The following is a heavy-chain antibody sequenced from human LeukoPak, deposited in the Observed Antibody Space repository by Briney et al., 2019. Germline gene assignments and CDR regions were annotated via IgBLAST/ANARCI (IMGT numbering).Heavy chain of an antibody. Sequence: PSGTLSLTCAVSGGSISSSNWWSWVLQPPGKGLEWIGEIYHSGSTNYNPSLKSRVTISVDKSKNQFSLKLSSVTAADTAVYYCARGVYYYDSSGYSLFDYWGQGTLVTVSS. D-gene: IGHD3-22*01. CDR1: GGSISSSNW. J-gene: IGHJ4*02. CDR3: ARGVYYYDSSGYSLFDY. CDR2: IYHSGST. V-gene: IGHV4-4*02.